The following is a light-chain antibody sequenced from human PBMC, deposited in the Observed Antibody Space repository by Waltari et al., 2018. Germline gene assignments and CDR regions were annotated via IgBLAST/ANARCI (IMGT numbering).Light chain of an antibody. CDR3: QQYDNLPPAFT. CDR1: QDISNY. V-gene: IGKV1-33*01. J-gene: IGKJ3*01. Sequence: DIQMTQSPSSLSASVGDRVTITCQASQDISNYLNWYQQKQGKAPKLLIYDASNLETGVPSRFSGSGSGTDFTFTISSLQPEDIATYHCQQYDNLPPAFTFGPGTKVDIK. CDR2: DAS.